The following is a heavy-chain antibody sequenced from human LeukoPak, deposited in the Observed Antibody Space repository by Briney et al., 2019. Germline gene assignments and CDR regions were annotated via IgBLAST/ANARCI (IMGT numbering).Heavy chain of an antibody. Sequence: PGGSLRLSCAAPGFTFSSHSMNWVRQAPGKGLHSLSSIDSSSGYTYYADSVKGRLTISRDNAKNSLFLQMNRLRAEDTAVYYCAPYGSLDYWGQGTLVTVSS. D-gene: IGHD1-26*01. CDR1: GFTFSSHS. CDR2: IDSSSGYT. J-gene: IGHJ4*02. CDR3: APYGSLDY. V-gene: IGHV3-21*01.